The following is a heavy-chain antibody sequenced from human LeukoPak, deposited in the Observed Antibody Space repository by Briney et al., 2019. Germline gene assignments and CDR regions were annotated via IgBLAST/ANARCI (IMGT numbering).Heavy chain of an antibody. CDR3: AGYGSGSYYKAFDF. Sequence: PSETLSLTCTVSGGSISSSYWSWIRQPPGKGLEWIGYVYYTGSSYYNPSLKSRATTSIDMSKNQFSLKLTSMTAADTAVYYCAGYGSGSYYKAFDFWGQGILVTVSS. D-gene: IGHD3-10*01. J-gene: IGHJ4*02. V-gene: IGHV4-59*01. CDR2: VYYTGSS. CDR1: GGSISSSY.